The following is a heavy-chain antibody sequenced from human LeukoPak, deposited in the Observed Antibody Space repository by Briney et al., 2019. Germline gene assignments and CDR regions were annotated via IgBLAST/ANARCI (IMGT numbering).Heavy chain of an antibody. CDR2: IYYSGST. CDR3: ASRELGTDGDY. D-gene: IGHD7-27*01. V-gene: IGHV4-39*07. J-gene: IGHJ4*02. CDR1: GFAFSSYS. Sequence: GSLRLSCAASGFAFSSYSMNWVRQAPGKGLEWIGSIYYSGSTYYNPSLKSRVTISVDTSKNQFSLKLSSVTAADTAVYYCASRELGTDGDYWGQGTLVTVSS.